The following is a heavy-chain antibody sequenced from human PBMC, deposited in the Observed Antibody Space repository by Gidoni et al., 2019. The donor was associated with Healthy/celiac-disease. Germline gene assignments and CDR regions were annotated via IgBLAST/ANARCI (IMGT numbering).Heavy chain of an antibody. CDR2: IKHSGST. V-gene: IGHV4-34*02. D-gene: IGHD6-13*01. Sequence: QVQLQQWGAGLLKPSETLSLTCAAYGGSFSGYHWSWIRQPPGKGLEWIGEIKHSGSTNYNPSLKSRVTISVDTSKNQFYLKLSSVTAADTAVYYCASHSKLDYWVQGTLVTVSS. J-gene: IGHJ4*02. CDR3: ASHSKLDY. CDR1: GGSFSGYH.